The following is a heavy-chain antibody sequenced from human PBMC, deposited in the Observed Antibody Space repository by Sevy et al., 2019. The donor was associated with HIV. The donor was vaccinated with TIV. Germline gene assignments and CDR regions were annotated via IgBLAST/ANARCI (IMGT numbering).Heavy chain of an antibody. Sequence: GGSLRLSCAASGFIFSKFGMHWVRQAPGKGLEWVTFIRYDGSTKYSVESVKGRFTISRDNSKNTLYLQMNSLRPEDTAVYYCAKGLGMVQGALLSDDVWGQGTMVTVSS. D-gene: IGHD3-10*01. CDR2: IRYDGSTK. CDR1: GFIFSKFG. V-gene: IGHV3-30*02. J-gene: IGHJ3*01. CDR3: AKGLGMVQGALLSDDV.